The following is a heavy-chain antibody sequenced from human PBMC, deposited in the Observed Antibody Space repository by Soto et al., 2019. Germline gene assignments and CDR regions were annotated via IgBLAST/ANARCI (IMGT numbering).Heavy chain of an antibody. J-gene: IGHJ4*02. D-gene: IGHD1-26*01. Sequence: GGSLRLSCAASGFTFSTHAMSWVRQAPGKGLEWVSSISGGGDNTYYADPVKGRFTSSRDNSKNTLYLQMNSLSAEDTAVYYCAKDPYNWGYIYFDSWGQGTLVTVSS. CDR2: ISGGGDNT. V-gene: IGHV3-23*01. CDR1: GFTFSTHA. CDR3: AKDPYNWGYIYFDS.